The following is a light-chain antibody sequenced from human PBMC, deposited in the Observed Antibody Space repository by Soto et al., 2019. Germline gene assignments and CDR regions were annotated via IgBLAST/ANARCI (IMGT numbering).Light chain of an antibody. Sequence: EIVLTQSPGTLSLSPGERATLSCRASHSISSNYLAWYQQKPGQAPRLLIYGASSRATGIPYRFSGSGSGTDFTLTISRLEPEDSAIYYCQQYGSWTFGQGTKVEIK. CDR3: QQYGSWT. CDR2: GAS. V-gene: IGKV3-20*01. CDR1: HSISSNY. J-gene: IGKJ1*01.